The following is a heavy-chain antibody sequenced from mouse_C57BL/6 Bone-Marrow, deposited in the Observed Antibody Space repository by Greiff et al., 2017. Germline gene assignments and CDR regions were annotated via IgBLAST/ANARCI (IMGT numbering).Heavy chain of an antibody. Sequence: LQESGAELARPGASGKLSCKASGYTFTSYGISWVKQRTGQGLEWIGEIYPRSGNTYYNEKFKGKATLTADKSSSTAYMELRSLTSEDAAVYFCARDYGSYFDYWGQGTTLTVSS. CDR1: GYTFTSYG. J-gene: IGHJ2*01. CDR2: IYPRSGNT. V-gene: IGHV1-81*01. CDR3: ARDYGSYFDY. D-gene: IGHD1-1*01.